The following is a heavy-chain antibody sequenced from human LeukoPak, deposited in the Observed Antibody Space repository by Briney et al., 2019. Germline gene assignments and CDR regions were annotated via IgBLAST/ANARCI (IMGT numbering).Heavy chain of an antibody. CDR3: ARALLWFGELFAFDI. CDR1: GYTFTGYY. V-gene: IGHV1-2*06. CDR2: INPNNDGT. D-gene: IGHD3-10*01. J-gene: IGHJ3*02. Sequence: GASVKVSCKASGYTFTGYYMHWVRQAPGQGLEWMGRINPNNDGTNYAQKFQGRVTMTRDTSISTAYMELSRLRSDDTAVYYCARALLWFGELFAFDIWGQGTMVTVSS.